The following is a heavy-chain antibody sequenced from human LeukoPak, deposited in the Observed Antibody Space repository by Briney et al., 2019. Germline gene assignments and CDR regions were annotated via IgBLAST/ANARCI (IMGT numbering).Heavy chain of an antibody. V-gene: IGHV4-4*07. Sequence: SETLSLTCTVSGGSISGYYRSWIRQPAGKGLEWIGRIYYGGTTNYNPSLQSRFTMSVDTSKNQLSLKLSSVTAADTAVYYCARDRYGSTWPDAFDMWGQGTMVTVSS. CDR2: IYYGGTT. J-gene: IGHJ3*02. CDR3: ARDRYGSTWPDAFDM. CDR1: GGSISGYY. D-gene: IGHD6-13*01.